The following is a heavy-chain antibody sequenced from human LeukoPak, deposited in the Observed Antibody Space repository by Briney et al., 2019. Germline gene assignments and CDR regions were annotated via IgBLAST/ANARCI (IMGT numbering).Heavy chain of an antibody. CDR2: ISSSSSTI. V-gene: IGHV3-48*04. J-gene: IGHJ5*02. Sequence: PGGSLRLSCAASGFTFSSYSMNWVRQAPGRGLEWVSSISSSSSTIYYADSVKGRFTISRDNAKNSLYLQMNSLRAEDTAVYSCARGADGVSSNSRGWFDPWGQGTLVTVSS. D-gene: IGHD2-15*01. CDR3: ARGADGVSSNSRGWFDP. CDR1: GFTFSSYS.